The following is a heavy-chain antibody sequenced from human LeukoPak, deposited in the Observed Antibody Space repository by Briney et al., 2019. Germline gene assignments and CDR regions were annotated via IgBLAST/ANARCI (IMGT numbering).Heavy chain of an antibody. CDR2: IYQSGST. J-gene: IGHJ6*02. V-gene: IGHV4-30-2*01. CDR3: ARAPVTIHSYYYYGMDV. CDR1: GGSIRSGDSS. Sequence: KPSETLSLTCAVSGGSIRSGDSSWSWIRQPPGKGLEWIGYIYQSGSTYYNPSLKSRVTISVDRSKNQFSLKLNSVTAADTAVYYCARAPVTIHSYYYYGMDVWGQGTTVTVSS. D-gene: IGHD4-17*01.